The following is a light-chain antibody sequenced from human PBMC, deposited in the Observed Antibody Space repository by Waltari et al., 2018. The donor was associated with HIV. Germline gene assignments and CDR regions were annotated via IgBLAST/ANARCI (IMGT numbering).Light chain of an antibody. CDR1: ALPKQS. Sequence: SSELTQPPSVSVSPGQPARITCSGDALPKQSAYWYHQKPGQAPVLVIYKDTERPSGIPERFSGSSSGTTVTLTISGVQAEDEADYYCQSADSSGTWVFGGGTKLTVL. CDR2: KDT. V-gene: IGLV3-25*03. J-gene: IGLJ3*02. CDR3: QSADSSGTWV.